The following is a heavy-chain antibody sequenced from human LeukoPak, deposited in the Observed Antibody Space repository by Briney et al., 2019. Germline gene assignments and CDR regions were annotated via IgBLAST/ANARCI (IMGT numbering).Heavy chain of an antibody. V-gene: IGHV1-2*02. CDR1: GYTFTGHY. CDR3: AREDCSGGSCQGSDY. J-gene: IGHJ4*02. Sequence: GASVKVSCKASGYTFTGHYMHWVRQAPGQGLEWMGWINPNSGGTNYAQKFQGRVTMTRDTSISTAYMELSRLRSDDTAVYYCAREDCSGGSCQGSDYWGQGTLVTVSS. D-gene: IGHD2-15*01. CDR2: INPNSGGT.